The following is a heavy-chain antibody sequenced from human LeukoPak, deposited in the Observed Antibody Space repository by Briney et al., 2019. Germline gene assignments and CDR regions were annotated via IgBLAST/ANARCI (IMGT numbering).Heavy chain of an antibody. CDR2: INPNSGGA. V-gene: IGHV1-2*02. CDR3: ARGGLRWELLRQYYFGY. J-gene: IGHJ4*02. CDR1: GYTFTDYY. D-gene: IGHD1-26*01. Sequence: VASVKVSCKASGYTFTDYYIHWLRLAPGQGLEWMGWINPNSGGANYAQKFQGRVTMTRDTSISTAYMELSRLRSDDTAVYYCARGGLRWELLRQYYFGYWGQGTLVTVSS.